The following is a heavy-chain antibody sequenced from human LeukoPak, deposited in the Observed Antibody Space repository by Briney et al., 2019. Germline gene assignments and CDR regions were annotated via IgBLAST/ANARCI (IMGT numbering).Heavy chain of an antibody. CDR1: GGTISSSSYY. V-gene: IGHV4-39*01. D-gene: IGHD3-22*01. CDR2: IYYSGST. Sequence: SETLSLTCTVSGGTISSSSYYWGWIRQPPGKGLEWIGSIYYSGSTYYNPSLKSRVTISVDTSKNQFSLKLSSVTAADTAVYYCASGGHYYDSSGYYSYWGQGTLVTVSS. J-gene: IGHJ4*02. CDR3: ASGGHYYDSSGYYSY.